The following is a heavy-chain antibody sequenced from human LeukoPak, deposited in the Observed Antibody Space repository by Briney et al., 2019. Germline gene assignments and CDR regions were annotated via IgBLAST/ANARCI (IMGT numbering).Heavy chain of an antibody. J-gene: IGHJ4*02. CDR3: ARGAEMATISPIDY. CDR1: GFGFRSYW. CDR2: IKEDGSEK. V-gene: IGHV3-7*02. Sequence: PGGSLRLSCAASGFGFRSYWMTWVRQAPGKGLEWVASIKEDGSEKYYVDSLKGRFTISRDNAKNSLYLQMDSLRAEDTAVYYCARGAEMATISPIDYWGQGTLVTVSS. D-gene: IGHD5-24*01.